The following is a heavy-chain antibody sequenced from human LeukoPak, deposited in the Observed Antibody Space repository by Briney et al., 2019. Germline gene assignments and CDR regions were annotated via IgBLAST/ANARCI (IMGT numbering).Heavy chain of an antibody. J-gene: IGHJ3*01. CDR2: INTYSGDT. CDR1: GYTFTDLW. CDR3: ARGAFFHAFDF. D-gene: IGHD3-3*01. Sequence: ASVKVSYKASGYTFTDLWIQWVRQAPGQGLEWLGWINTYSGDTIYAQKFQGRVTMTRDTSLTTTYMDLSRLTSDDTAVYYCARGAFFHAFDFWGQGTMVIVSS. V-gene: IGHV1-2*02.